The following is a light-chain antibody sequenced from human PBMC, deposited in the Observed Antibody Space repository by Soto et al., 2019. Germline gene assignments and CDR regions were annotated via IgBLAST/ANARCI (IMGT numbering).Light chain of an antibody. Sequence: TMSESPGERATLSCRTRQHVSSSLAWYQQQQAQAPTILLYGAASSVTGIVATCSGSGGGTEFTLTISSMLFDDDAVSYYHQHSYRPPSTFGQGTTV. J-gene: IGKJ1*01. CDR1: QHVSSS. CDR3: HQHSYRPPST. CDR2: GAA. V-gene: IGKV3-15*01.